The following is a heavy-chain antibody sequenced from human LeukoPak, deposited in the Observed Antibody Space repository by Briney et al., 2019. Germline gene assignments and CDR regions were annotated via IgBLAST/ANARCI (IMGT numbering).Heavy chain of an antibody. CDR3: ARERNGGYVPNFDS. CDR1: GFTFSNNW. J-gene: IGHJ4*02. D-gene: IGHD5-12*01. Sequence: GGSLRLSCAASGFTFSNNWMTWVRLAPGKGLEWVANIKQDGSEKYYVDSVKGRFTISRDNAKTSLYLQVNSLRAEDTAVYYCARERNGGYVPNFDSWGQGTLVTVSS. CDR2: IKQDGSEK. V-gene: IGHV3-7*01.